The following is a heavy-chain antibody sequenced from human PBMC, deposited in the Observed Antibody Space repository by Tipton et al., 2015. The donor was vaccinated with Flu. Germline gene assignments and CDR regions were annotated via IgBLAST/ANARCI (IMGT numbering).Heavy chain of an antibody. D-gene: IGHD3-22*01. Sequence: GSLRLSCAVSGFTVSTNFMSWVRQAPGKGLEWVSIIYSGGTTYYADSVKGRFTISRDNSKNTLFLQMDSLRAEDTAVYYCAREFYESARHYYYGMDVWGQGTTVIV. J-gene: IGHJ6*02. V-gene: IGHV3-53*01. CDR2: IYSGGTT. CDR3: AREFYESARHYYYGMDV. CDR1: GFTVSTNF.